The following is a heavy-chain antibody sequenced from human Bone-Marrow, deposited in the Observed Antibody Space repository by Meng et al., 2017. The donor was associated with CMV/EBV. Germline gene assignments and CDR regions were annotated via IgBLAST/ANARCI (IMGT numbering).Heavy chain of an antibody. J-gene: IGHJ6*02. CDR3: ARGAYDFWSGYRYYGMDV. D-gene: IGHD3-3*01. Sequence: GSLRLSCTVSGGSVSSGSYYWSWIRQPPGKGLEWIGYIYYSGSTNYNPSLKSRVTISVDTSKNQFSLKLSSVTAADTAVYYCARGAYDFWSGYRYYGMDVWGQGTTVTVSS. V-gene: IGHV4-61*01. CDR2: IYYSGST. CDR1: GGSVSSGSYY.